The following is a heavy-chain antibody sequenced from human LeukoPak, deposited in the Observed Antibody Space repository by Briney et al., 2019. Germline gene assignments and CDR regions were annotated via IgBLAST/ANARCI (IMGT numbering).Heavy chain of an antibody. CDR3: ARDSGSDAFDI. CDR2: IKQDGGER. CDR1: GFTFSSYW. Sequence: PGGSLRLSCTVSGFTFSSYWMSWVRQAPGKGLEWVANIKQDGGERFYADSVKGRFTISRDNAKNSLYLQMNSLRVEDTAVYYCARDSGSDAFDIWGQGTMVTVSS. D-gene: IGHD3-10*01. V-gene: IGHV3-7*01. J-gene: IGHJ3*02.